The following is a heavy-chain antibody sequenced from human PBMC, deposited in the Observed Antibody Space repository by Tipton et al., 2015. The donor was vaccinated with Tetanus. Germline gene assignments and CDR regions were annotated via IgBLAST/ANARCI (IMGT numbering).Heavy chain of an antibody. V-gene: IGHV4-39*01. CDR2: IYYSGTT. CDR1: GGSITSGTYY. CDR3: ARQADNWFDP. J-gene: IGHJ5*02. Sequence: TLSLTCTVSGGSITSGTYYWGWIRQPPGKGLEWIGNIYYSGTTYYNSPLKSRVTISPDTPKNHFSLKMTSVTAADTAVYYCARQADNWFDPWGQGTLVAVSS.